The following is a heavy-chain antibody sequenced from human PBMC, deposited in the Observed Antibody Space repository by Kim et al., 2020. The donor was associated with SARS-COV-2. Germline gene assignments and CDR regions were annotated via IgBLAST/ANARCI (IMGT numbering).Heavy chain of an antibody. CDR2: IWYDGSNK. CDR1: GFTFSSYG. Sequence: GGSLRLSCAASGFTFSSYGMHWVRQAPGKGLEWVAVIWYDGSNKYYADSVKGRFTISRDNSKNTLYLQMNSLRAEDTAVYYCARKLGYSSGWGAFDIWGQGTMVTVSS. CDR3: ARKLGYSSGWGAFDI. J-gene: IGHJ3*02. V-gene: IGHV3-33*01. D-gene: IGHD6-19*01.